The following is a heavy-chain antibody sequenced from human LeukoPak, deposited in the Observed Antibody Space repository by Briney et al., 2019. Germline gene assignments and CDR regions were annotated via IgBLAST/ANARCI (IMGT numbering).Heavy chain of an antibody. Sequence: GGSLSLSCAASGFTFSSYWMHWVRQAPGKGLVWFSRINSDGSATSYVDSVKGRFTISRDNAKNTLYLQMNSLRAEDTAVYYCARGVYGSGSYSANNWGQGTLVTVSS. CDR1: GFTFSSYW. CDR2: INSDGSAT. J-gene: IGHJ4*02. D-gene: IGHD3-10*01. CDR3: ARGVYGSGSYSANN. V-gene: IGHV3-74*01.